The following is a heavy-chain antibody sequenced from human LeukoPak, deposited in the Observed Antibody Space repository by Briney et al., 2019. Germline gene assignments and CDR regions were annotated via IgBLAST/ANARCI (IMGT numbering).Heavy chain of an antibody. V-gene: IGHV1-69*13. CDR2: IIPTFGTA. J-gene: IGHJ3*02. CDR3: ASPTTTVTTYDAFDI. CDR1: GGTFSSYA. D-gene: IGHD4-17*01. Sequence: GASVKVSCKASGGTFSSYAISWVRQAPGQGLEWMGGIIPTFGTANYAQKFQGRVTITADESTSTAYMELSSLRSEDTAVYYCASPTTTVTTYDAFDIWGQGTMVTVSS.